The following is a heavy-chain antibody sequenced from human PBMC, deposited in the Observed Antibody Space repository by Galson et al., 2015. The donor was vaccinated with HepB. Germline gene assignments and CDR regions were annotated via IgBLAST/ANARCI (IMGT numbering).Heavy chain of an antibody. CDR3: AREGDIVVVPATNGDWYFDLWGRGTLVFGYYYYYYGMDV. J-gene: IGHJ6*02. Sequence: SVKVSCKASGYTFTSYGISWVRQAPGQGLEWMGWISAYNGNTNYAQKLQGRVTMTTDTSTSTAYMELRSLRSDDTAVYYCAREGDIVVVPATNGDWYFDLWGRGTLVFGYYYYYYGMDVWGQGTTVTVSS. D-gene: IGHD2-2*01. V-gene: IGHV1-18*04. CDR2: ISAYNGNT. CDR1: GYTFTSYG.